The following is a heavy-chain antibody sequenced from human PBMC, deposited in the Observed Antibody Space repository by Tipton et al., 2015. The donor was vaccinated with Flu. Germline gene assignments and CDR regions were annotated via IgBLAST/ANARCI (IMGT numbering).Heavy chain of an antibody. V-gene: IGHV4-39*07. J-gene: IGHJ5*02. CDR1: GGSISSSSYY. CDR3: ARVLQWELRRGWFDP. D-gene: IGHD1-26*01. Sequence: LRLSCTVSGGSISSSSYYWGWIRQPPGKGLEWIGSIYYSGSTSYNPSLKSRVTISVDTSKNQFSLQLSSVTAADTAVYYCARVLQWELRRGWFDPWGQGTLVTVSS. CDR2: IYYSGST.